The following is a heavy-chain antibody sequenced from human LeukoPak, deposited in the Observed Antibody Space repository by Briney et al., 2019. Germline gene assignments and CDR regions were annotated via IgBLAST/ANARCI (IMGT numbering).Heavy chain of an antibody. J-gene: IGHJ6*02. CDR3: AREALTNSRLPYGMDV. Sequence: SGGSRRLSCAASGLTVSRNYMGWVRQAPGKGLGWVSVFYSDGSIYVADSVKGRFTISKDTSKNTVYLQMNSLRVEDTAVYYCAREALTNSRLPYGMDVWGQGTTVTVSS. CDR1: GLTVSRNY. D-gene: IGHD1-14*01. V-gene: IGHV3-53*01. CDR2: FYSDGSI.